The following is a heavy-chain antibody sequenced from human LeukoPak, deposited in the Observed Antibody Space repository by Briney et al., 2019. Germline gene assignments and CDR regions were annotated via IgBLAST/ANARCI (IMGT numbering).Heavy chain of an antibody. J-gene: IGHJ4*02. CDR1: GFTFSSYG. Sequence: PGGSLRLSCAASGFTFSSYGMHWVRQAPGKGLEWVAVIWYDGSNKYYADSVKGRFTISRDNSKNTLYLQMNSLRAEDTAVYYCAKSSVVATRLPYYFDYWGQGTLVIVSS. CDR3: AKSSVVATRLPYYFDY. CDR2: IWYDGSNK. V-gene: IGHV3-30*02. D-gene: IGHD5-12*01.